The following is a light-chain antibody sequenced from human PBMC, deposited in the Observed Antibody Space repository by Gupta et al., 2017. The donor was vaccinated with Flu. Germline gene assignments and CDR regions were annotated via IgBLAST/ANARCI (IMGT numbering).Light chain of an antibody. V-gene: IGKV3-20*01. CDR3: QQVGSIPFT. Sequence: EIVLTQSPDTLSLSPGDRATLSCRASQGVSSNFLAWYQQKPGQAPRLLMSEASYRAAGIPDRFSGSGSGTDFTLTISRLEPGDVAVYYCQQVGSIPFTFGHGTKVDIK. J-gene: IGKJ3*01. CDR1: QGVSSNF. CDR2: EAS.